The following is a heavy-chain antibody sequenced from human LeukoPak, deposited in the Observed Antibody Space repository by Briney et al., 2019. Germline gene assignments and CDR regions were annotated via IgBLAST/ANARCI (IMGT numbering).Heavy chain of an antibody. CDR2: INHSGST. J-gene: IGHJ4*02. V-gene: IGHV4-34*01. CDR1: GGSFSGYY. D-gene: IGHD6-19*01. Sequence: SETLSLTCAVYGGSFSGYYWSWIRQPPGKGLEWVGEINHSGSTNYNPSLKSRVTISVDTSKNQFSLKLSSVTAADTAVYYCARHPRGLAVAGYYFDYWGQGTLVTVS. CDR3: ARHPRGLAVAGYYFDY.